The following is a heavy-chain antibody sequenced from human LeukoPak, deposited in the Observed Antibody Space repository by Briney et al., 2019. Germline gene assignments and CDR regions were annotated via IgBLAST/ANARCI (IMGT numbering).Heavy chain of an antibody. CDR3: ARGRTDYYDSSGSFPALGY. D-gene: IGHD3-22*01. CDR1: GYTFTSYG. CDR2: ISVYNGIT. Sequence: ASVKISCKASGYTFTSYGISWVRQAPGQGLEWMGWISVYNGITNYAQKLQDRVTMTTDTSSSTAYMELRSLRSDDTAVYYCARGRTDYYDSSGSFPALGYWGQGTLVTVSS. J-gene: IGHJ4*02. V-gene: IGHV1-18*01.